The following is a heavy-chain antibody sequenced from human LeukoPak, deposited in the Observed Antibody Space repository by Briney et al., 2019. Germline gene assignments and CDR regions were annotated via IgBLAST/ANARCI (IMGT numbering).Heavy chain of an antibody. V-gene: IGHV4-34*01. D-gene: IGHD3-3*01. J-gene: IGHJ6*03. CDR3: ARAGVVAYHLYYFHMDV. CDR2: INHSGST. CDR1: GGSFRGSY. Sequence: SETLSLTCAVSGGSFRGSYWSWIPQAPGKGLEWIGEINHSGSTNYNPSLKGRVTISTATSKNQFSLKLTSVTAADTAMYYCARAGVVAYHLYYFHMDVWGNGTTVTVSS.